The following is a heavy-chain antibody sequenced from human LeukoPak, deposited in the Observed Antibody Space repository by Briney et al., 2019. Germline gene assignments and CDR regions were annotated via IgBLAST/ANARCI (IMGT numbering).Heavy chain of an antibody. J-gene: IGHJ4*02. CDR3: AKDYSNFLDY. CDR1: GFTFSRYG. CDR2: ISYDGSNK. Sequence: GGSLRLSCAASGFTFSRYGMHWVRQAPGKGLEWVAVISYDGSNKYYADSVKGRFTISRDNSKNTLYLQMNSLRAEDTAVYYCAKDYSNFLDYWGQGTLVTVSS. D-gene: IGHD4-11*01. V-gene: IGHV3-30*18.